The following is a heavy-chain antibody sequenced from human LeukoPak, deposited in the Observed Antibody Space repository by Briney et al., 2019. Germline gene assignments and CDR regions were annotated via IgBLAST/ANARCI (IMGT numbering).Heavy chain of an antibody. J-gene: IGHJ4*02. CDR3: ARHSSEQFFDY. D-gene: IGHD6-19*01. CDR2: IYSSGST. CDR1: GGSISNYF. Sequence: SETLSLTCSVSGGSISNYFWTWIRQPPGKGLEWIGYIYSSGSTYYNPSLKSRVTISVDTSKNRFSLKLSTVTAADTAVYYCARHSSEQFFDYWGQGTLVTVSS. V-gene: IGHV4-59*08.